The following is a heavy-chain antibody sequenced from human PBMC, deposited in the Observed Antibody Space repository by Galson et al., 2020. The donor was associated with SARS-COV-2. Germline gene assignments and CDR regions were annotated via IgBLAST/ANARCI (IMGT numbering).Heavy chain of an antibody. CDR3: ARTWRHCSGDNGDAYADYYYYGVDV. CDR1: GFTFGWYG. D-gene: IGHD2-15*01. J-gene: IGHJ6*02. CDR2: ISYDGNNK. Sequence: GGSLRLSCAASGFTFGWYGMHWVRQAPGKGLEWVAVISYDGNNKYYADSVKGRFTISRDNSKDTLYLQMNSLRAEDTAVYYCARTWRHCSGDNGDAYADYYYYGVDVWGQGTTVAVSS. V-gene: IGHV3-30*03.